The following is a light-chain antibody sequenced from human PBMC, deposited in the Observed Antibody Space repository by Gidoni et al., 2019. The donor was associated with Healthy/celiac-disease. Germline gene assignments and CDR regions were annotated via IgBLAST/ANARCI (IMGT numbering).Light chain of an antibody. J-gene: IGKJ5*01. Sequence: EIVLTQSPATLSLSPGERATLSCRASQSVSSYLAWYQQKPGPAPRLLIYDASTRATGIQARFSGSGSGTDFTLTISSLEPEDFAVYYCQQRSNWPPVTFGQGTRLEIK. CDR3: QQRSNWPPVT. CDR1: QSVSSY. CDR2: DAS. V-gene: IGKV3-11*01.